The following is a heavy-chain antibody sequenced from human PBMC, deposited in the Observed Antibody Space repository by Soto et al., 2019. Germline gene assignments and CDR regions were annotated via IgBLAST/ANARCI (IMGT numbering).Heavy chain of an antibody. J-gene: IGHJ3*02. CDR3: PTADFWSGYSPKDACDI. CDR1: GFTFSNAW. V-gene: IGHV3-15*01. Sequence: GGSLRLSCAASGFTFSNAWMSWVRQAPGKGLEWVGRIKSKTDGGPTDYAAPVKGRFTIARDDSKNTLYLQMNSLKTEDTAVYYCPTADFWSGYSPKDACDIWGQGTMVTVSS. CDR2: IKSKTDGGPT. D-gene: IGHD3-3*01.